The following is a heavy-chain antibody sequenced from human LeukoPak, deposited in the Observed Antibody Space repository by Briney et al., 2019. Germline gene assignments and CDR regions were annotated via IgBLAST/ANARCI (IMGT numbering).Heavy chain of an antibody. CDR1: GFTFSNAW. J-gene: IGHJ4*01. V-gene: IGHV3-53*01. CDR3: AKGGIVVPTKYYFDC. Sequence: GGSLRLSCATSGFTFSNAWMNWVRQAPGKGLEWVSVIFGGGSTYFADSVKGRFTVSRDNSKNTLYLQMNSLRAEDTAVYYCAKGGIVVPTKYYFDCWGHGTLVTVSS. D-gene: IGHD2-2*01. CDR2: IFGGGST.